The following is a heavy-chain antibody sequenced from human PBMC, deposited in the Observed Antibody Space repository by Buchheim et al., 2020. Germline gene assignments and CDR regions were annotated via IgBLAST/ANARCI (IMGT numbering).Heavy chain of an antibody. CDR3: AKFIWEVSDYFYYGMDV. CDR2: ISSCGDDT. Sequence: VQLVESGGGVVQPGRSLRLSCAASGFTFSSYGMNWVRQAPGKGLEWVSAISSCGDDTFYADSVKGRFTISRDRSKNPLYLQLNSLRAEDTAVYYCAKFIWEVSDYFYYGMDVWGQGTT. V-gene: IGHV3-23*04. D-gene: IGHD3-10*01. CDR1: GFTFSSYG. J-gene: IGHJ6*02.